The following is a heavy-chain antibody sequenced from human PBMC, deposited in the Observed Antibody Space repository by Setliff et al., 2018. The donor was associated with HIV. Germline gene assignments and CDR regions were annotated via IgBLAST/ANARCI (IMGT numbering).Heavy chain of an antibody. CDR2: IYYTGST. D-gene: IGHD3-10*01. CDR1: GGSISNYY. V-gene: IGHV4-59*01. J-gene: IGHJ3*01. Sequence: SETLSLTCTVSGGSISNYYWNWIRQPPGKGLEWIGYIYYTGSTNYDPSLKSRVAISLDTSKDQFSLKLSSVTAADTAIYYCARGDNYYYTSGTFHNGLDCFDFWGQGTMVTVSS. CDR3: ARGDNYYYTSGTFHNGLDCFDF.